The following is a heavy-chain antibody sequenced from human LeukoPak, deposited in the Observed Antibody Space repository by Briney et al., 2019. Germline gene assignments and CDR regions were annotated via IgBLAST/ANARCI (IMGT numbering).Heavy chain of an antibody. CDR1: GYTFTSNG. CDR2: ISAYNGHT. D-gene: IGHD5-12*01. V-gene: IGHV1-18*01. CDR3: ARFYSGYGNYYYYMDV. J-gene: IGHJ6*03. Sequence: GASVKVSCKTSGYTFTSNGISRVRQAPGQGLEWMGWISAYNGHTNYAQKLQGRVTMTTDTSTSTAYMEMSSLRYEDTAVYYCARFYSGYGNYYYYMDVWGKGTTVTVSS.